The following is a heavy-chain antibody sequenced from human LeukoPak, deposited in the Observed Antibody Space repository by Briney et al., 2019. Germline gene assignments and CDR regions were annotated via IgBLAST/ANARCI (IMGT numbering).Heavy chain of an antibody. CDR2: ISGSGGAT. V-gene: IGHV3-23*01. Sequence: PGGSLRLSCAASGFNFSSYAMTWVRQAPGKGLEWVSAISGSGGATYYADSVKGRFTISRDNSKNTLFLQINSLRAEDTAVYYSSKGSGSSGDNCFDPWGQGTLVTVSS. CDR3: SKGSGSSGDNCFDP. J-gene: IGHJ5*02. D-gene: IGHD6-6*01. CDR1: GFNFSSYA.